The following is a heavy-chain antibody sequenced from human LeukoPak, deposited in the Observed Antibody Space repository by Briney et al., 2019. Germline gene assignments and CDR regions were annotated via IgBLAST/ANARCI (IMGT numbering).Heavy chain of an antibody. CDR3: ARGSSSSWYAY. Sequence: ASVKVSCKASGGTFTSNAISWVRHAPRQGLEWMGGIIPIFGTANYAQKLQGRVTITTDESTSTAYMELSSLRSEDTAVYYCARGSSSSWYAYWGQGTLVTVSS. J-gene: IGHJ4*02. CDR2: IIPIFGTA. V-gene: IGHV1-69*05. D-gene: IGHD6-13*01. CDR1: GGTFTSNA.